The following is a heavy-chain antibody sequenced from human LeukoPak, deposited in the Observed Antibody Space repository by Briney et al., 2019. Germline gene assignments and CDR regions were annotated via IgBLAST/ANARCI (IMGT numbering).Heavy chain of an antibody. CDR2: ISGSGGST. V-gene: IGHV3-23*01. J-gene: IGHJ6*04. CDR3: AKEGSLRYFDWPDYYYYGMDV. CDR1: GFTFSSYA. Sequence: GGSLRLSCAASGFTFSSYAMRWVRQAPGKGLEWVSAISGSGGSTYYADSVKGRFTITRDNSKNTLYLQMNSLRAEDTAVYYCAKEGSLRYFDWPDYYYYGMDVWGKGTTVTVSS. D-gene: IGHD3-9*01.